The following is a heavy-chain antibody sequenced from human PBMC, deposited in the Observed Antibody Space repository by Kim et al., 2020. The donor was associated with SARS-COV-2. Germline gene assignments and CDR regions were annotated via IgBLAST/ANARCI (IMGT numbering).Heavy chain of an antibody. Sequence: GGSLRLSCAASGFTFSSYSMNWVRQAPGKGLEWVSSISSSSSYIYYADSVKGRFTISRDNAKNSLYLQMNSLRAEDTAVYYCARSLDSTEGDAFDIWGQGTMVTVSS. V-gene: IGHV3-21*01. CDR3: ARSLDSTEGDAFDI. CDR2: ISSSSSYI. D-gene: IGHD2-2*01. J-gene: IGHJ3*02. CDR1: GFTFSSYS.